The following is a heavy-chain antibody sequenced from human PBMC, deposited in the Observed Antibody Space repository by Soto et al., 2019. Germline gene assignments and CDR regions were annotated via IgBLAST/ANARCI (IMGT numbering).Heavy chain of an antibody. CDR1: GFTFSSYG. CDR2: ISYDGSNK. CDR3: AAYYYDSSGYYSFDY. J-gene: IGHJ4*02. V-gene: IGHV3-30*03. D-gene: IGHD3-22*01. Sequence: GGSLRLSCAASGFTFSSYGMHWVRQAPGKGLEWVAVISYDGSNKYYADSVKGRFTISRDNSKNTLYLQMNSLRAEDTAVYYCAAYYYDSSGYYSFDYWGQGTLVTVSS.